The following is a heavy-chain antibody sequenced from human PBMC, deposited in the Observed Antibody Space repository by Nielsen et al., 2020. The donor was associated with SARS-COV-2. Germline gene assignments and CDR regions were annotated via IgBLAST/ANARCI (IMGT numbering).Heavy chain of an antibody. CDR1: GYTFTGYY. CDR3: AAYYSSSWGY. Sequence: ASVKVSCKASGYTFTGYYMHWVRQAPGQGLEWMGWINPNSGGTNYAQKFQGWVTMTRDTSISTAYMELSSLRSEDTAVYYCAAYYSSSWGYWGQGTLVTVSS. J-gene: IGHJ4*02. CDR2: INPNSGGT. V-gene: IGHV1-2*04. D-gene: IGHD6-13*01.